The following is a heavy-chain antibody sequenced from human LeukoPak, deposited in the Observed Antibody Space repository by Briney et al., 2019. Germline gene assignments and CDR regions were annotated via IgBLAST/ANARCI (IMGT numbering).Heavy chain of an antibody. V-gene: IGHV3-15*01. D-gene: IGHD2-8*01. CDR3: TTDEWS. CDR1: GFTFSSYA. Sequence: GGSLRLSCAASGFTFSSYAMSWVRQAPGKGLECVGHIKSKADGGTTEYAASVKGRFTISRDDSKNTLDLQMNSLKVEDTAVYYCTTDEWSWGQGTLVTVSS. CDR2: IKSKADGGTT. J-gene: IGHJ4*02.